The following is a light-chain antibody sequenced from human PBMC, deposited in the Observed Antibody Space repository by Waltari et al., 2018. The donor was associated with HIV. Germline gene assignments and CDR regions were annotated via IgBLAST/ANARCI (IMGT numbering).Light chain of an antibody. J-gene: IGKJ1*01. V-gene: IGKV1-39*01. Sequence: DIQMTQSPSSLSASVGDRVTIICWASQNIRNYLNWYQQKPGKAPNLLIYAASSLQSGVPSRFRGSGSGTDFTLTISSLQPEDFATYYCQHSYTTPWTFGQGTKVEIK. CDR2: AAS. CDR3: QHSYTTPWT. CDR1: QNIRNY.